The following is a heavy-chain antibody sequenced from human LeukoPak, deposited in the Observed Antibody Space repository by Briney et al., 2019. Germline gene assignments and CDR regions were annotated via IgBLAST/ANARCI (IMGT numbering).Heavy chain of an antibody. V-gene: IGHV1-2*02. CDR3: ARDPLVTGTTEGND. Sequence: ASVKVSCKASGGTFSSYSITWVRQAPGQGLEWMGWINPNSGGTNYAQKFQGRVTMTRDTSISTAYMELSRLRSDDTAVYYCARDPLVTGTTEGNDWGQGTLVTVSS. J-gene: IGHJ4*02. CDR2: INPNSGGT. D-gene: IGHD1-20*01. CDR1: GGTFSSYS.